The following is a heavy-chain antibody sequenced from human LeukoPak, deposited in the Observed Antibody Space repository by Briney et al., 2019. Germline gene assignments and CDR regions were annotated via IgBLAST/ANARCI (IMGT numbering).Heavy chain of an antibody. Sequence: PGGSLRLSCAASGFTFADYAMTWVRQAPGKGLEWVSAISGSGGSAYYADSVKGRFTISRDNSKNSLYLQMNSLRAEDTAVYYCAREHCSGGSCQRFFDYWGQGTLVTVSS. D-gene: IGHD2-15*01. CDR2: ISGSGGSA. J-gene: IGHJ4*02. V-gene: IGHV3-23*01. CDR3: AREHCSGGSCQRFFDY. CDR1: GFTFADYA.